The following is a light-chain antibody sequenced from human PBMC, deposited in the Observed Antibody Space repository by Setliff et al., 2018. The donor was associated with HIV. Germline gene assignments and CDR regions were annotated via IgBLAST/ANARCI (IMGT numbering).Light chain of an antibody. CDR3: CSYTTNITYV. CDR1: SSDIGGYNY. J-gene: IGLJ1*01. V-gene: IGLV2-14*03. CDR2: DVS. Sequence: QSALTQPASVSGSPGQSITISCTGTSSDIGGYNYVSWYQQHPGKAPKLMIYDVSNRPSGVSDRFSGSKSGNTASLTISGLQAEDEADYYCCSYTTNITYVFGTGTKVTV.